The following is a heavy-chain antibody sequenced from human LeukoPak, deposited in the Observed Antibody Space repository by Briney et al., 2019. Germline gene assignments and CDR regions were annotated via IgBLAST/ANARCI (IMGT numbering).Heavy chain of an antibody. J-gene: IGHJ4*02. V-gene: IGHV4-59*01. D-gene: IGHD5-18*01. CDR2: IYSSGST. Sequence: SETLSLTCTVSGGSISSYYWSWIRQPPGKGLEWIGYIYSSGSTNYNPSLKSRVTISVDTSKNQFSLKLSSVTAADTAVYYCATGYTSMVIDYWGQGTLVTVSS. CDR1: GGSISSYY. CDR3: ATGYTSMVIDY.